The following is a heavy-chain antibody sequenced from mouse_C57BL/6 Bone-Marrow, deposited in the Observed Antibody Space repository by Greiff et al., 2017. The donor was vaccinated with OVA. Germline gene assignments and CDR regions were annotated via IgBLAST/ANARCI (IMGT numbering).Heavy chain of an antibody. Sequence: VQLVESGPGLVQPSQSLSITCTVSGFSLTSYGVHWVRQSPGKGLEWLGVIWSGGSTDYNAAFISRLSISKDNSKSQVFFKMNSLQADDTAIYYCARGRRGHYWYFDVWGTGTTVTVSS. V-gene: IGHV2-2*01. CDR1: GFSLTSYG. CDR2: IWSGGST. CDR3: ARGRRGHYWYFDV. J-gene: IGHJ1*03.